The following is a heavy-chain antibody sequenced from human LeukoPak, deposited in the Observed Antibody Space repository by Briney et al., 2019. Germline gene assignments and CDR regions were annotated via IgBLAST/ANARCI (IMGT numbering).Heavy chain of an antibody. D-gene: IGHD3-16*01. V-gene: IGHV4-30-4*01. CDR3: GRALGGARAFDY. Sequence: SETLSLTCTVSGGSISSGSYYWSWIRQPPGKGLEWIGYIYYSGSTYYNPSLKSRVTISVDTSKNQFSLKLSSVTAADTAVYYCGRALGGARAFDYWGQGTLVTVSS. CDR1: GGSISSGSYY. CDR2: IYYSGST. J-gene: IGHJ4*02.